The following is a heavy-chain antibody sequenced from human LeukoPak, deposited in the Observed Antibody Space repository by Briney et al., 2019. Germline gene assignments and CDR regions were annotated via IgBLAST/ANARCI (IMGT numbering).Heavy chain of an antibody. CDR3: ARDKAEYCGGDCYPYYYYYMDV. Sequence: GSLSLSCAASGFTFSDYYLSWIRQAPGKGLEWVSYISSSGSTIYYADSVKGRFTIARDNAKNSLYLQMNSLRAEDTAVYYCARDKAEYCGGDCYPYYYYYMDVWGKGTTVTVSS. V-gene: IGHV3-11*04. J-gene: IGHJ6*03. D-gene: IGHD2-21*02. CDR1: GFTFSDYY. CDR2: ISSSGSTI.